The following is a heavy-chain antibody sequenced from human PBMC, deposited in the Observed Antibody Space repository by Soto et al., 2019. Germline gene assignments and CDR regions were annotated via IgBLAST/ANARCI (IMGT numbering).Heavy chain of an antibody. J-gene: IGHJ4*02. CDR1: GFTFSNYP. CDR3: AKDQGSSWYEIDY. CDR2: ISGSGGST. V-gene: IGHV3-23*01. D-gene: IGHD6-13*01. Sequence: RGSLRLSCAASGFTFSNYPVTWVRQAPGKGLEWVSTISGSGGSTYYADSVKGRFTISRDNSKNTLYLQMNSLRAEDTAVYYCAKDQGSSWYEIDYWGQGTLVTVPQ.